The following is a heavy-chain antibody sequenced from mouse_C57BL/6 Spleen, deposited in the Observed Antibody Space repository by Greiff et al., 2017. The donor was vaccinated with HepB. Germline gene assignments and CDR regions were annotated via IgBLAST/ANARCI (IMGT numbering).Heavy chain of an antibody. J-gene: IGHJ3*01. CDR3: AISSNYYGSWAY. D-gene: IGHD1-1*01. V-gene: IGHV1-74*01. CDR2: IHPSDSDT. CDR1: GYTFTSYW. Sequence: VQLKEPGAELVKPGASVKVSCKASGYTFTSYWMHWVKQRPGQGLEWIGRIHPSDSDTNYNQKFKGKATLTVDKSSSTAYMQLSSLTSEDSAVYYCAISSNYYGSWAYWGQGTLGTVSA.